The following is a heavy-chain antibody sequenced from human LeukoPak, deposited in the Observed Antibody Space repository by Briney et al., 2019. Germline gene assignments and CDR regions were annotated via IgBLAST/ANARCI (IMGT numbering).Heavy chain of an antibody. J-gene: IGHJ6*02. CDR1: GFTFSSYA. CDR3: ARDYGDYRVGRSYYGMDV. V-gene: IGHV3-30-3*01. D-gene: IGHD4-17*01. CDR2: ISYDGSNK. Sequence: GRSLRLSCAASGFTFSSYAMHWVRQAPGKGLEWVAVISYDGSNKYYADSVKGRFTISRDNSENTLYLQMNSLRAEDTAVYYCARDYGDYRVGRSYYGMDVWGQGTTVTVSS.